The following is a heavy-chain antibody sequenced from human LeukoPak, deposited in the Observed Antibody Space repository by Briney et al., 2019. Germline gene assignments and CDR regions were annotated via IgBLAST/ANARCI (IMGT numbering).Heavy chain of an antibody. D-gene: IGHD2-15*01. CDR3: AKGVVAATNAAYYGMDV. V-gene: IGHV3-30*18. CDR1: GFTFSNYG. J-gene: IGHJ6*02. CDR2: ISYDESDK. Sequence: GGSLRLSCAASGFTFSNYGMHWVRQAPGKGPEWVAVISYDESDKYYADSVKGRFIISRDNSKNTLYLQMNSLRPEDTAVYYCAKGVVAATNAAYYGMDVWGQGTTVTVSS.